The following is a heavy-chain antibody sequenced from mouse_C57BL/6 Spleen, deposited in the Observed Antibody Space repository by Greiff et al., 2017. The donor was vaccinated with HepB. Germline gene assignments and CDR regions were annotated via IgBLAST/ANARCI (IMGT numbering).Heavy chain of an antibody. CDR2: FYPGSGSI. CDR1: GYTFTEYT. J-gene: IGHJ2*01. CDR3: ARNAKEIYYDYDDHYFDY. Sequence: QVQLQQSGAELVKPGASVKLSCKASGYTFTEYTIHWVKQRSGQGLEWIGWFYPGSGSIKYNEKFKDKATLTADKSSSTVYMELSRLTAEDSAVYFWARNAKEIYYDYDDHYFDYWGQGTTLTVSS. V-gene: IGHV1-62-2*01. D-gene: IGHD2-4*01.